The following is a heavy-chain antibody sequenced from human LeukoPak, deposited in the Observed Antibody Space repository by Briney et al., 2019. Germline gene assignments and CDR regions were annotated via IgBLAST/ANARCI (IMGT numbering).Heavy chain of an antibody. CDR2: ISGSGART. Sequence: GGSLRLSCAVSGFTFSTYAMSWVRPAPGKGLDWVSGISGSGARTYYADSVKGRFTISRDNSKNTLYLQMNSLRAEDTAVYYCARTSSGSYYGYWGQGTLVTVSS. D-gene: IGHD1-26*01. V-gene: IGHV3-23*01. CDR1: GFTFSTYA. J-gene: IGHJ4*02. CDR3: ARTSSGSYYGY.